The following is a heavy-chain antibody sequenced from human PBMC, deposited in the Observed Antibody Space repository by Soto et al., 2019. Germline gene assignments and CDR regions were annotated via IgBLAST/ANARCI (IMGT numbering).Heavy chain of an antibody. V-gene: IGHV4-59*08. CDR2: IYYSGST. Sequence: PSETLSLTCTVSGGSISSYYWSWIRQPPGKGLEWIGYIYYSGSTNYNPSLKSRVTISVDTSKNQFSLKLSSVTAADTAVYYCARHPPKSYWSHLFDPWGQGTLVTVSS. J-gene: IGHJ5*02. D-gene: IGHD1-26*01. CDR1: GGSISSYY. CDR3: ARHPPKSYWSHLFDP.